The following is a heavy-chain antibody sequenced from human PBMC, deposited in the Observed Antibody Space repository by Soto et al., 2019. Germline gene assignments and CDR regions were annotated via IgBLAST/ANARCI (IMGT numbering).Heavy chain of an antibody. CDR3: ARDSEDIVVVGAAKYYYGMDF. CDR2: IIPLFGTA. V-gene: IGHV1-69*01. CDR1: GGTFSSYA. D-gene: IGHD2-15*01. J-gene: IGHJ6*02. Sequence: QVQLVQSGAEVKKPGSSVKVSYKAPGGTFSSYAISWVRQAPGQGLEWMGGIIPLFGTANYAQKFQGRVTITADESTSTAYMELSSLRSEDTAVYYCARDSEDIVVVGAAKYYYGMDFWGQGSTVTVSS.